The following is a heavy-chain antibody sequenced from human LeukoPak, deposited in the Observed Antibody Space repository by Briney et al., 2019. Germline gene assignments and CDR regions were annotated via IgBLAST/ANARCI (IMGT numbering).Heavy chain of an antibody. CDR1: GFTFSSYA. J-gene: IGHJ4*02. CDR3: AKVHDYSNYGTPFDY. V-gene: IGHV3-30-3*01. Sequence: GRSLRLSCAASGFTFSSYAMHWVRQAPGKGLEWVAVISYDGSNKYYADSVKGRFTISRDNSKNTLYLQMNSLRAEDTAVYYCAKVHDYSNYGTPFDYWGQGTLVTVSS. D-gene: IGHD4-11*01. CDR2: ISYDGSNK.